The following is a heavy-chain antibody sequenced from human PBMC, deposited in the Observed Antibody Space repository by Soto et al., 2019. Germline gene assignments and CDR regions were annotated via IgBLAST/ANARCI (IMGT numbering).Heavy chain of an antibody. CDR2: IYHSGST. CDR3: VREMWGSSWSYFDY. V-gene: IGHV4-4*02. J-gene: IGHJ4*02. D-gene: IGHD6-13*01. Sequence: QVPLQESGPGLVKPSGTLSLTCAVSDGSISRSNWCSWARHPPGRGLEWIGEIYHSGSTNYNPSLKSRVTISVDKSKNHFSLKLSSVTAADTAVYYCVREMWGSSWSYFDYWGQGTLVTVSS. CDR1: DGSISRSNW.